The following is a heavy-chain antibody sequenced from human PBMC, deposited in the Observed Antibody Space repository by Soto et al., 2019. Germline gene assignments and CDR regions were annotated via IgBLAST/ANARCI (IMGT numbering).Heavy chain of an antibody. CDR2: ISGSGGST. D-gene: IGHD1-26*01. CDR1: GFTFSSYA. CDR3: AKPPVVGATGDYYGMDV. J-gene: IGHJ6*02. Sequence: PGGFLRLSCAASGFTFSSYAMSWVRQAPGKGLEWVSAISGSGGSTYYADSVKGRFTISRDNSKNTLYLQMNSLRAEDTAVYYCAKPPVVGATGDYYGMDVWGQGTTVTVSS. V-gene: IGHV3-23*01.